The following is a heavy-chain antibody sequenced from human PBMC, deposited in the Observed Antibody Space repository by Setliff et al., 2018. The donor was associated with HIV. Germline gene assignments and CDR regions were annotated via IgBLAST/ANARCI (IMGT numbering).Heavy chain of an antibody. CDR1: GFTFSGSA. J-gene: IGHJ4*02. Sequence: GGSLRLSCAASGFTFSGSAMHWVRQASGKGLEWVGRIKSKTNNYATAYAASVKGRFTISRDDSKKTAYLQMNSLKTEDTAVYFCTRLGSSDYCGGGNCYYDYWGQGTLVTVSS. V-gene: IGHV3-73*01. CDR2: IKSKTNNYAT. D-gene: IGHD2-15*01. CDR3: TRLGSSDYCGGGNCYYDY.